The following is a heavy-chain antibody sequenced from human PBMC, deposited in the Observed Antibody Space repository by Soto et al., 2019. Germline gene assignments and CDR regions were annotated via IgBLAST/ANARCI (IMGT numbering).Heavy chain of an antibody. J-gene: IGHJ5*02. V-gene: IGHV4-31*03. Sequence: PSETLSLTCTVSGYSLSSGGYYWSWILHHPEKGLEWIGYIYYSGTTYYNPSLESRVSISADTSENQFSLKVNSVTVADSAVYYCACSYFNGSSGPFDHCGEVHLVTVS. CDR2: IYYSGTT. CDR1: GYSLSSGGYY. D-gene: IGHD3-22*01. CDR3: ACSYFNGSSGPFDH.